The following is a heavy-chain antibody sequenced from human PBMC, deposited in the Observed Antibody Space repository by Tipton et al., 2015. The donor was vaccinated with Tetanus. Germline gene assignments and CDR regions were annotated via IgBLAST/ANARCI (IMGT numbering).Heavy chain of an antibody. CDR2: IVGSGVAT. V-gene: IGHV3-23*01. CDR1: GFMFSSYG. D-gene: IGHD2/OR15-2a*01. J-gene: IGHJ6*02. CDR3: AKSFSGGTFYQCTMDV. Sequence: SLRLSCAGSGFMFSSYGMSWVRQSPGKGLEWVSLIVGSGVATYYADSVRGRFSISRDNSKKTLYLQMNSLRVDDTATYYCAKSFSGGTFYQCTMDVWGQGTTVTVSS.